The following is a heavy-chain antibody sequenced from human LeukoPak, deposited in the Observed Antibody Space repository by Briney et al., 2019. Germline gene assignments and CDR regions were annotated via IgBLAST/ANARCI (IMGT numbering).Heavy chain of an antibody. CDR3: ARSGGHSSGWYLAWGVNYFDY. CDR2: ISYDGSNK. Sequence: PGGSLRLSCAASGFTFSSYAMSWVRQAPGKGLEWVAVISYDGSNKYYADSVKGRFTISRDNSKNTLYLQMNSLRPEDTAVYYCARSGGHSSGWYLAWGVNYFDYWGQGTLVTVSS. D-gene: IGHD6-19*01. CDR1: GFTFSSYA. V-gene: IGHV3-30*03. J-gene: IGHJ4*02.